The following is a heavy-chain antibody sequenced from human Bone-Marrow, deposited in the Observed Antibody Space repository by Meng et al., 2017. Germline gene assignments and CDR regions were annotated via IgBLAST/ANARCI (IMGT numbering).Heavy chain of an antibody. CDR2: INPNSGGT. CDR3: ARLGIRYYYYGMDV. D-gene: IGHD1-14*01. Sequence: ASVKVSCKASGYTFTGYYMHWVRQAPGQGLEWMGRINPNSGGTNYAQKFQGRVTMTRDTSISTAYMELSRLRSDDTAVYYCARLGIRYYYYGMDVWGQGTMVTVSS. V-gene: IGHV1-2*06. CDR1: GYTFTGYY. J-gene: IGHJ6*02.